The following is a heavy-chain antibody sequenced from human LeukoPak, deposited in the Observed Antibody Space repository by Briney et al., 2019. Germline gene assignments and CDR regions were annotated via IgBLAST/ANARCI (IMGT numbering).Heavy chain of an antibody. D-gene: IGHD3-22*01. CDR1: GFTFSDYY. Sequence: PGGSLRLSCAASGFTFSDYYMSWIRQAPGKGLEWASYINSSSSYTNYADSVKGRFTISRDNAKNSLYLQMNSLRAEDTAVYYCAKDQDYYDSSGYYIGGPVFYWGQGTLVTVSS. J-gene: IGHJ4*02. CDR2: INSSSSYT. V-gene: IGHV3-11*05. CDR3: AKDQDYYDSSGYYIGGPVFY.